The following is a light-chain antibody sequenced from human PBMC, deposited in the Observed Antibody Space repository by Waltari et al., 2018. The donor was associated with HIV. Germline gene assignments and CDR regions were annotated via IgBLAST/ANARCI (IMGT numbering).Light chain of an antibody. CDR3: QQCNNWPLT. CDR1: QGVNSN. CDR2: GVS. V-gene: IGKV3-15*01. J-gene: IGKJ4*01. Sequence: EVVMTQSPATLSASPGERATLSYRASQGVNSNLAWYQQRPGQAPRLLIYGVSTRATGVPARFSGSGSGTDFTLTISSLQSEDFAVYYCQQCNNWPLTFGGGTKVEIK.